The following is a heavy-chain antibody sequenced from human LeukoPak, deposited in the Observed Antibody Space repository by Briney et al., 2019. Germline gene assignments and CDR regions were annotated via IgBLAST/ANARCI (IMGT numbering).Heavy chain of an antibody. CDR2: ISYDGSNK. J-gene: IGHJ6*02. CDR1: GFTFSSYG. Sequence: GRSLRLSCAASGFTFSSYGMHWVRQAPGKGLEWVAVISYDGSNKYYADSVKGRFTISRDNSKNTLYLQMNSLRAEDTAVYYCAEGVAGTPYYYYGMDVWGQGTTVTVSS. D-gene: IGHD6-19*01. CDR3: AEGVAGTPYYYYGMDV. V-gene: IGHV3-30*18.